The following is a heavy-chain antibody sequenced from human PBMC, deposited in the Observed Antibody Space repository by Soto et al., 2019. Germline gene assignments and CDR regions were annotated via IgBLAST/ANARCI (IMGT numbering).Heavy chain of an antibody. Sequence: QVQLVESGGGVVQPGTSLRLSCSASGFTLSGVDMHWVRQAPGKGLEGGAVISYDGRNQYYADSVKGRFTFSRDSAKRKFYLQMNSLRTEDAAVYYCATGGWYTSSSRSDCWGQGTLVTVSS. J-gene: IGHJ4*02. CDR1: GFTLSGVD. V-gene: IGHV3-30*03. CDR2: ISYDGRNQ. CDR3: ATGGWYTSSSRSDC. D-gene: IGHD6-6*01.